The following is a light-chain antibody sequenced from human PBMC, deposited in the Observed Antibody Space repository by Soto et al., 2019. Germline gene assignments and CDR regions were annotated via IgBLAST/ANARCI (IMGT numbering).Light chain of an antibody. V-gene: IGLV1-44*01. CDR1: SSNIGSHT. J-gene: IGLJ2*01. Sequence: QSALTQPPSASGTPGQTIAISCSGGSSNIGSHTVNWYQQLPGTAPRLLIYSNTQRPSGVPDRFSGSKSGTSASLAISGRQSEYEGDYYCAAWDDSLNGVVFGGGTKLTVL. CDR2: SNT. CDR3: AAWDDSLNGVV.